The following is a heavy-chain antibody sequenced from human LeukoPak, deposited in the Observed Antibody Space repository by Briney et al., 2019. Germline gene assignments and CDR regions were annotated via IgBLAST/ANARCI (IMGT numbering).Heavy chain of an antibody. D-gene: IGHD3-3*01. J-gene: IGHJ6*02. CDR1: GFTFSSYA. CDR2: ISSSGSTI. CDR3: ARSGAYYYDFWLLVDV. Sequence: PGGSLRLSCAASGFTFSSYAMSWVRQAPGKGLEWVSYISSSGSTIYYADSVKGRFTISRDNAKNSLCLQMNSLRAEDTAVYYCARSGAYYYDFWLLVDVWGQGTTVTVSS. V-gene: IGHV3-48*04.